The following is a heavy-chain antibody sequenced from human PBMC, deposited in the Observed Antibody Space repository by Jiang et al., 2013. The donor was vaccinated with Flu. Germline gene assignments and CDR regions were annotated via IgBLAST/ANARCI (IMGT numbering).Heavy chain of an antibody. J-gene: IGHJ3*02. D-gene: IGHD3-22*01. CDR2: TYYRSKWYN. V-gene: IGHV6-1*01. CDR1: GDSVSSNSAA. Sequence: SQTLSLTCAISGDSVSSNSAAWNWIRQSPSRGLECLGRTYYRSKWYNDYAVSVKSRISINPDTSKNQFSLQLNSVTPEDTAVYYCARVDYYDSSGYYYAGEGAFDIWGQGTMVTVSS. CDR3: ARVDYYDSSGYYYAGEGAFDI.